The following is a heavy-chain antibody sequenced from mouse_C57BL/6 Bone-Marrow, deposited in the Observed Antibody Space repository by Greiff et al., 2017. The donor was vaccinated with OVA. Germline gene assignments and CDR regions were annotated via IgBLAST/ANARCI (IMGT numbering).Heavy chain of an antibody. V-gene: IGHV14-4*01. CDR3: TTGDEYDCAWFAY. Sequence: VQLQQSGAELVRPGASVKLSCTASGFNIKDDYMHWVKQRPEQGLEWIGWIDPENGDTEYASKFQGKATITADTSSNTAYLQLSSLTSEDTAVYYCTTGDEYDCAWFAYWGQGTLVTVSA. CDR2: IDPENGDT. D-gene: IGHD2-4*01. CDR1: GFNIKDDY. J-gene: IGHJ3*01.